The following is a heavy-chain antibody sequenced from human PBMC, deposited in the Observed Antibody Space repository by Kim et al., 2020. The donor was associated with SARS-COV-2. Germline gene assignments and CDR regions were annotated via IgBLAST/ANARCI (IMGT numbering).Heavy chain of an antibody. Sequence: SQTLSLTCAVYGGSFSGYYWSWIRQPPGKGLEWIGEINHSGSTNYNPSLKSRVTISVDTSKNQFSLKLSSVTAADTAVYYCARGGMVVAAAFDYWGQGTLVTVSS. D-gene: IGHD2-15*01. CDR3: ARGGMVVAAAFDY. CDR2: INHSGST. J-gene: IGHJ4*02. CDR1: GGSFSGYY. V-gene: IGHV4-34*01.